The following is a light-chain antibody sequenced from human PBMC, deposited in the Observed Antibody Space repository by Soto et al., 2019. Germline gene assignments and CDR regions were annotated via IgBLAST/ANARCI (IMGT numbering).Light chain of an antibody. Sequence: EIVVSQSPATLSVSPGERVTLSCRASQYVARNLAWYQQKPGQPPRLLISGASERATGIPATFSGSGSGTEFTLTITSLQSEDIAVYYCQQSTNWPEYTFGQGTKLEIK. CDR1: QYVARN. J-gene: IGKJ2*01. CDR2: GAS. CDR3: QQSTNWPEYT. V-gene: IGKV3-15*01.